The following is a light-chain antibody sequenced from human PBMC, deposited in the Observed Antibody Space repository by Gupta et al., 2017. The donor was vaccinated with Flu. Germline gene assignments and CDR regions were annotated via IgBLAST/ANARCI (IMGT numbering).Light chain of an antibody. CDR2: DVS. V-gene: IGLV2-14*03. Sequence: TTNDSGAYKYVSWYQQHPGKAPKLIMFDVSDRPSGVSHRFSAAKSGNTASLTISGLQTDDEADYFCCSFSSSTTLVFGSGTKVTVL. CDR1: TNDSGAYKY. CDR3: CSFSSSTTLV. J-gene: IGLJ1*01.